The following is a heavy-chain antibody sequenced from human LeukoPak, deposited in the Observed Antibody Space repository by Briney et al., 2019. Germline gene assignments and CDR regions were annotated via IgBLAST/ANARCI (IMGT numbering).Heavy chain of an antibody. D-gene: IGHD6-19*01. V-gene: IGHV3-48*03. J-gene: IGHJ4*02. Sequence: GGSLRLSCAASGFTFSSSEMNWVRLAPGKGLDWLSYISGSGSSIYYADSVKGRFTISRDNAKNSLYLQMSSLRAEDTAVYYCAKTMVYSSVWRTFFGYWGQGTLVTVSS. CDR3: AKTMVYSSVWRTFFGY. CDR2: ISGSGSSI. CDR1: GFTFSSSE.